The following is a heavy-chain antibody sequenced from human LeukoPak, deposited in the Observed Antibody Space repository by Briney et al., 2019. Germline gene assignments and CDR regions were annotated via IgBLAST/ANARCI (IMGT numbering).Heavy chain of an antibody. CDR3: ARASTMVRGGIMGV. CDR2: IKPDGSEK. V-gene: IGHV3-7*01. D-gene: IGHD3-10*01. Sequence: GGSLRLSCAASGFIFSSYSMSWVRQAPGKGLECVANIKPDGSEKYYVDSVKGRFTISRDNAKNSLYLQMNSLRAEDTAVYYCARASTMVRGGIMGVWGQGTTVTVSS. J-gene: IGHJ6*02. CDR1: GFIFSSYS.